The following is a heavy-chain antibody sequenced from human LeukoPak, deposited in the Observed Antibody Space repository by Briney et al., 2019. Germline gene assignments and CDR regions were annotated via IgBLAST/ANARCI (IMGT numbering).Heavy chain of an antibody. J-gene: IGHJ4*02. CDR1: GFTFSDYY. CDR3: ARDRSGWTSVPDY. D-gene: IGHD6-19*01. CDR2: ISSSGSTI. Sequence: GGSPRLSCAASGFTFSDYYMSWIRQAPGKGLEWVSYISSSGSTIYYADSVKGRFTISRDNAKNSLYLQMNSLRAEDTAVYYCARDRSGWTSVPDYWGQGTLVTVSS. V-gene: IGHV3-11*01.